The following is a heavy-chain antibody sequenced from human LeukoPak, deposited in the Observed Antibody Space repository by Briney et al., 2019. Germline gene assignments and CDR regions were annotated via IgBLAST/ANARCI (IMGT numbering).Heavy chain of an antibody. CDR3: ASLKRKIGYCTNGVCYSGLDY. Sequence: SETLSLTSTVSGGSISSSSYYWGWIRQPPGKGLEWIGSIYYSGSTYYNPSLKSRVTISVDTSKNQFSLKLSSVTAADTAVYYCASLKRKIGYCTNGVCYSGLDYWGQGTLVTVSS. CDR2: IYYSGST. J-gene: IGHJ4*02. CDR1: GGSISSSSYY. V-gene: IGHV4-39*01. D-gene: IGHD2-8*01.